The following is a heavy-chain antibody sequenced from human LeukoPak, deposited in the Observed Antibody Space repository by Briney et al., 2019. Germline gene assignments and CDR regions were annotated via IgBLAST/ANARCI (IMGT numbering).Heavy chain of an antibody. V-gene: IGHV4-31*03. CDR3: ARGSYRYFDY. Sequence: SQTLSLTCTVSVGSISSGGYYWSWIRQHPGKGLEWIGYIYYSGSTYYNPSLKSRVTISVDTSKNQFSLKLSSVTAADTAVYYCARGSYRYFDYWGQGTLVTVSS. D-gene: IGHD4-4*01. CDR1: VGSISSGGYY. CDR2: IYYSGST. J-gene: IGHJ4*02.